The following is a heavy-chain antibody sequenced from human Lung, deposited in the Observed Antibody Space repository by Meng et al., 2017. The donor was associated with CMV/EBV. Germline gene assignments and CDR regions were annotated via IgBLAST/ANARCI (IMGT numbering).Heavy chain of an antibody. J-gene: IGHJ4*02. V-gene: IGHV1-18*01. CDR3: ARVEVGITSGDY. Sequence: QARLVQLGGEVKNPGASVKSSCQASGYTFTHYGITWVRQAPGQGLEWMGWISAYNGNTNYAQTLLGRVTMTPDPSTSTAYMELGSLRSDDTAVYYCARVEVGITSGDYWGQGTLVTVSS. CDR2: ISAYNGNT. D-gene: IGHD1-26*01. CDR1: GYTFTHYG.